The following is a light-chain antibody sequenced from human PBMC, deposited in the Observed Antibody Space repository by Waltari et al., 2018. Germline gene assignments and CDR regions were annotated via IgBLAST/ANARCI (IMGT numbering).Light chain of an antibody. CDR2: GAS. V-gene: IGKV3-20*01. Sequence: EIVLTQSPGTLSLSPGERAPLSCRTSQSVGRTLAWYQQNPGHAPSPLIYGASIRATGIPDRFSGSGSGTDFSLTISRLEPEDFAVYYCQHYVRLPVTFGHGTKVEIK. CDR3: QHYVRLPVT. CDR1: QSVGRT. J-gene: IGKJ1*01.